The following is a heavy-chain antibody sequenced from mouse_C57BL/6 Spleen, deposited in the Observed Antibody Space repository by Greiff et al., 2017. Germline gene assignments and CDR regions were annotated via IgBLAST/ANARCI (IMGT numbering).Heavy chain of an antibody. J-gene: IGHJ1*03. Sequence: EVQLVQSGGGLVKPGGSLKLSCAASGSTFSDYGMHWVRQAPEKGLEWVAYISSGSSTNYYADTVKGRFTISRDNAKNTLFLRITSLVSEDTAVCYCAKGYGNYGDWYFGVWGTGTTVTVSS. D-gene: IGHD2-1*01. CDR2: ISSGSSTN. CDR3: AKGYGNYGDWYFGV. CDR1: GSTFSDYG. V-gene: IGHV5-17*01.